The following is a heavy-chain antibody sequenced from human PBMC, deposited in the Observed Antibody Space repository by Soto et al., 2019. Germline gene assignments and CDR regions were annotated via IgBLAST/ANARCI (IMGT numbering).Heavy chain of an antibody. V-gene: IGHV5-51*01. CDR1: GYSFTSYW. CDR3: ASGYDFWSGYPDAFDI. D-gene: IGHD3-3*01. Sequence: GESLKISCKGSGYSFTSYWIGWVRQTPGKGLEWMGIIYPGDSDTRYSPSFQGQVTISADKSISTAYLQWSSLKASDTAMYYCASGYDFWSGYPDAFDIWGQGTMVTVSS. J-gene: IGHJ3*02. CDR2: IYPGDSDT.